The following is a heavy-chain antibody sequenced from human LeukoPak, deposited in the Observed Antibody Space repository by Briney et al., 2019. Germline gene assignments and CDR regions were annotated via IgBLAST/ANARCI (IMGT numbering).Heavy chain of an antibody. Sequence: PSETLSLTCFVSGGSISGYYWSWIRQPPGKGLEWIGYIYYSGSTNYNPSLKSRVTISLDTSKNQFSLKLSSVTAADTAVYYCARTGLRAALYYFDYWGQGTLVTVSS. CDR3: ARTGLRAALYYFDY. D-gene: IGHD2-2*01. J-gene: IGHJ4*02. CDR2: IYYSGST. CDR1: GGSISGYY. V-gene: IGHV4-59*12.